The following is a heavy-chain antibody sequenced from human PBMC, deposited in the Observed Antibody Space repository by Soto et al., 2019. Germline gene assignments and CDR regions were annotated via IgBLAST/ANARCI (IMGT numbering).Heavy chain of an antibody. Sequence: PSETLSLTCAVSGGSISSGGYSWSWIRQPPGKGLEWIGYIYHSGSTYYNPSLKSRVTISVDRSKNQFSLKLSSVTAADTAVYYCARVSSSSGGNWFDPWGQGTLVTV. CDR3: ARVSSSSGGNWFDP. CDR1: GGSISSGGYS. V-gene: IGHV4-30-2*01. CDR2: IYHSGST. J-gene: IGHJ5*02. D-gene: IGHD6-6*01.